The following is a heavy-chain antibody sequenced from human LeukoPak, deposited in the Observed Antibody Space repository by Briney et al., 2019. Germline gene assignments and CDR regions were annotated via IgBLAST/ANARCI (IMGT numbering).Heavy chain of an antibody. V-gene: IGHV1-18*01. CDR1: GYTFTSYG. D-gene: IGHD6-6*01. CDR2: ISAYNGNT. J-gene: IGHJ6*03. CDR3: ARVRSSSVLQLYYYYYYMDV. Sequence: GASVKVSCKASGYTFTSYGISWVRQAPGQGLEWMGWISAYNGNTNYAQKLQGRVTMTTDTSTSTAYMELRSLRSDDTAVYYCARVRSSSVLQLYYYYYYMDVWGKGTTVTVSS.